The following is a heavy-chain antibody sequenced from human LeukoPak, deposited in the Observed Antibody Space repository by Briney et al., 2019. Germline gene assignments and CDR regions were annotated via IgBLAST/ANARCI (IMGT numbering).Heavy chain of an antibody. D-gene: IGHD1-26*01. CDR3: AREGVGATKRGAFDY. V-gene: IGHV1-18*01. CDR1: GYTFTSYG. CDR2: ISAYNGNT. J-gene: IGHJ4*02. Sequence: ASVKVSCKASGYTFTSYGISWVRQAPGQGLEWVGWISAYNGNTNYAQKFQGRVTITADESTSTAYMELSSLRFEDTAVYYCAREGVGATKRGAFDYWGQGTLVTVSS.